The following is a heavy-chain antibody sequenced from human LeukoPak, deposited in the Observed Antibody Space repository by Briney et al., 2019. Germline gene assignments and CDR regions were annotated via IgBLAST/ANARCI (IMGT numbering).Heavy chain of an antibody. D-gene: IGHD2/OR15-2a*01. CDR2: INHSGST. V-gene: IGHV4-34*01. Sequence: SETLSLTCAVYGGSFSGYYWSWIRQPPGKGLEWIGEINHSGSTNYNPSLKSRVTISVDTSKNQYSLKLSSVTAADTAVYYCARGPFPFDYWGQGTLVIVSS. J-gene: IGHJ4*02. CDR1: GGSFSGYY. CDR3: ARGPFPFDY.